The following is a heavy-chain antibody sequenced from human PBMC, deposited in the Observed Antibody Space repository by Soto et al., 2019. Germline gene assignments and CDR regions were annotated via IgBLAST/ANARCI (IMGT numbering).Heavy chain of an antibody. D-gene: IGHD3-3*01. V-gene: IGHV4-30-4*01. CDR1: GGSISSGDYY. Sequence: TLSLTCTVSGGSISSGDYYWSWIRQPPGKGLEWIGYIYYSGSTYYNPSLESRVTISVDTSKNQFSLKLSSVTAADTAVYYCARDRYDFWSGYNYYSYYYGMDVWGQGTTVTVSS. J-gene: IGHJ6*02. CDR3: ARDRYDFWSGYNYYSYYYGMDV. CDR2: IYYSGST.